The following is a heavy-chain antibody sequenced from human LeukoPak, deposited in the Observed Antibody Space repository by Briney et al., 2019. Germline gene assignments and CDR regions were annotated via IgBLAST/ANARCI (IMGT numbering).Heavy chain of an antibody. V-gene: IGHV4-59*01. Sequence: SETLSLNFTISGGSTSSYYWSRVRPPPGKGLEWIGYIYYSGTSNYNPSLKNRVTISVDTSKNQFSLRLQSVSAADTAVYYCAGGTSSGWYGFDSWGQGTLVTVSS. CDR2: IYYSGTS. D-gene: IGHD6-19*01. J-gene: IGHJ4*02. CDR3: AGGTSSGWYGFDS. CDR1: GGSTSSYY.